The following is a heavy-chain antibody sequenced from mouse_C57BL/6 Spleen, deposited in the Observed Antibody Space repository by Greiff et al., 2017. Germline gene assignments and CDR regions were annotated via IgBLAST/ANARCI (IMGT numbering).Heavy chain of an antibody. CDR2: INPNNGGT. Sequence: EVQLQQSGPELVKPGASVKISCKASGYTFTDYYMNWVKQSHGKSLEWIGDINPNNGGTSYNQKFKGKAQLTVDKSSSTAYMEIRSLTSEDSAVYYCERRLIYYDYDGGGMDYWGQGTSVTVSS. J-gene: IGHJ4*01. CDR3: ERRLIYYDYDGGGMDY. V-gene: IGHV1-26*01. D-gene: IGHD2-4*01. CDR1: GYTFTDYY.